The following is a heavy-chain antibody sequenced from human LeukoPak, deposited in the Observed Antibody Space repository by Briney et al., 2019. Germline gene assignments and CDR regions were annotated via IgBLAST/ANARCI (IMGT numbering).Heavy chain of an antibody. V-gene: IGHV3-23*01. J-gene: IGHJ4*02. CDR1: GFTFNSYA. CDR2: ISPGGSDI. CDR3: AKRGGYETMAAFDY. Sequence: PGGSLRLSCAASGFTFNSYAMSWVRQAPGKGLEWVSAISPGGSDIYYADSVRGRFTISRDNSKNTLYLQMSSLRAEDSTVYYCAKRGGYETMAAFDYWGQGTLVTVSS. D-gene: IGHD3-10*01.